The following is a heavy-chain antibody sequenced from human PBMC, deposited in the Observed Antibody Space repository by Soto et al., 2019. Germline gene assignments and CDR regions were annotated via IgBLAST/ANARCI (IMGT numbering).Heavy chain of an antibody. Sequence: VASVKVSCKASGGTFSSYAISWVRQAPGQGLEWMGGIIPIFGTANYAQKFQGRVTITADESTSTAYMELSSLRSEDTAVYYCARDWKSPGYCSGGSCYPYYYYYGMDVWGQGTTVTVSS. CDR3: ARDWKSPGYCSGGSCYPYYYYYGMDV. CDR2: IIPIFGTA. D-gene: IGHD2-15*01. J-gene: IGHJ6*02. CDR1: GGTFSSYA. V-gene: IGHV1-69*13.